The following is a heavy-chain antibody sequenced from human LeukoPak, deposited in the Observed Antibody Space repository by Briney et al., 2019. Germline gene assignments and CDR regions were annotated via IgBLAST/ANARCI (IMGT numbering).Heavy chain of an antibody. Sequence: GGSLRLSCAASGFTFSSYGMHWVRHAPGKGLEWVAVISYDGSNKYYADSVKGRFTISRDNSKNTLYLQMNSLRAEDTAVYYCSAGGYFDWLPEYYFDYWGQGTLVTVSS. CDR2: ISYDGSNK. CDR1: GFTFSSYG. J-gene: IGHJ4*02. D-gene: IGHD3-9*01. V-gene: IGHV3-30*03. CDR3: SAGGYFDWLPEYYFDY.